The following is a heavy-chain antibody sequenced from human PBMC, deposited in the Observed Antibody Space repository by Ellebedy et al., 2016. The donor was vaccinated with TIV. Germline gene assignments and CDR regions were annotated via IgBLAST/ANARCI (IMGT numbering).Heavy chain of an antibody. CDR1: GYSFHNYG. V-gene: IGHV1-18*01. Sequence: ASVKVFCXASGYSFHNYGVNWLRQAPGQGLEWVGWIRAHSGDTRYAQKFQGRVTMTRDTSTPTAYMEPRSLTSDDTAVYYCATADDYYDSSGAHLGAFDIWGQGTMVTVSS. CDR3: ATADDYYDSSGAHLGAFDI. J-gene: IGHJ3*02. D-gene: IGHD3-22*01. CDR2: IRAHSGDT.